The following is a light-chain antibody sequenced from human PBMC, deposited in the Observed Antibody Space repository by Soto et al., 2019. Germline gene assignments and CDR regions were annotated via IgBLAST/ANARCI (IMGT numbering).Light chain of an antibody. CDR3: QQYNSYSYT. V-gene: IGKV1-5*03. CDR2: EAS. Sequence: DFRMTQSPSTLSASVGDRVTITCRASQNINNWLAWYQQKPGKAPKLLIYEASNLQSGVPSRFSGSGSGTEFILTISSLQPDDFATYYCQQYNSYSYTFGQGTKLEIK. J-gene: IGKJ2*01. CDR1: QNINNW.